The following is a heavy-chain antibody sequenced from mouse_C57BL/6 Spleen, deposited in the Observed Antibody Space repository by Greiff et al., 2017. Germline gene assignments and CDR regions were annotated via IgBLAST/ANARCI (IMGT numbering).Heavy chain of an antibody. V-gene: IGHV3-1*01. CDR3: ARVDYDGGWFAY. CDR2: ISYSGST. Sequence: DVKLQESGPGMVKPSQSLSLTCTVTGYSITSGYDWHWIRHFPGNKLEWMGYISYSGSTNYKPSLKSRISITHDTSKNHFFLKLNSVTTEDTATYYCARVDYDGGWFAYWGQGTLVTVSA. D-gene: IGHD2-4*01. J-gene: IGHJ3*01. CDR1: GYSITSGYD.